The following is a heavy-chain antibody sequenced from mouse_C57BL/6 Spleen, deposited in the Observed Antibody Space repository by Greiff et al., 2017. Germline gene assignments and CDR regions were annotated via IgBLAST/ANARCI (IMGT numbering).Heavy chain of an antibody. CDR1: GFSLTSYG. J-gene: IGHJ4*01. D-gene: IGHD2-5*01. CDR3: ARNPRYSNYGDYAMDY. CDR2: IWSGGST. Sequence: QVQLQQSGPGLVQPSQSLSITCTVSGFSLTSYGVHWVRQSPGKGLEWLGVIWSGGSTDYNAAFISRLSISKDNSKSQVFFKMNSLQADDTAIYYCARNPRYSNYGDYAMDYWGQGTSVTVSS. V-gene: IGHV2-2*01.